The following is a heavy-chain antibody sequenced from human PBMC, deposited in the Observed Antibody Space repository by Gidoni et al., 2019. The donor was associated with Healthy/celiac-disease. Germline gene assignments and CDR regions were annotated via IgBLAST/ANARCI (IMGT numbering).Heavy chain of an antibody. CDR3: AKDMPGALQDWGSFDY. CDR1: GFTFDYYA. V-gene: IGHV3-9*01. CDR2: ISWNSGSI. D-gene: IGHD7-27*01. J-gene: IGHJ4*02. Sequence: EVQLVESGGGLVQPGRSLRLSWAASGFTFDYYAMHWVRQAPGKGLEWVSGISWNSGSIGYADSGKGRFTISRDNAKNSLYLQMNSLRAEDTALYYCAKDMPGALQDWGSFDYWGQGTLVTVSS.